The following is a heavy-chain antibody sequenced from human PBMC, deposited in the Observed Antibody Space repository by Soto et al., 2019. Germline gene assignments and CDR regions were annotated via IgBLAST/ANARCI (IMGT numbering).Heavy chain of an antibody. CDR2: ISAYNGNT. V-gene: IGHV1-18*04. CDR1: GYTFTSYG. CDR3: ARVGEVYRSSSSSSWFDP. D-gene: IGHD6-6*01. Sequence: GASVKVSCKASGYTFTSYGISWVRQAPGQGLEWMGWISAYNGNTNYAQKLQGRVTMTTDTSTSTAYMELRSLRSDDTAVYYCARVGEVYRSSSSSSWFDPCGQGPLVTVSS. J-gene: IGHJ5*02.